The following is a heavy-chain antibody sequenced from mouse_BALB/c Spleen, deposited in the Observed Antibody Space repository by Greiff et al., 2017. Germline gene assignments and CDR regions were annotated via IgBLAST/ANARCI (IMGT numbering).Heavy chain of an antibody. Sequence: DVMLVESGGGLVQPGESLKLSCESNEYEFPSHDMSWVRKTPEKRLELVAAINSDGGSTYYPDTMERRFIISRDNTKKTLYLQMSSLRSEDTALYYCARMRRGYYAMDYWGQGTSVTVSS. J-gene: IGHJ4*01. V-gene: IGHV5-2*01. CDR1: EYEFPSHD. CDR3: ARMRRGYYAMDY. CDR2: INSDGGST.